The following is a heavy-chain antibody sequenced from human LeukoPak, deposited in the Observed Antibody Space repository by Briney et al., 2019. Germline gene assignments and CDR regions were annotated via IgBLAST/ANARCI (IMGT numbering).Heavy chain of an antibody. CDR3: ARDHPYGDYTFDD. CDR1: GFTFSSYS. CDR2: ISSSSSYI. D-gene: IGHD4-17*01. J-gene: IGHJ4*02. Sequence: GGSLRLSCAASGFTFSSYSMNWVRQAPGKGLEWVSSISSSSSYIYYADSVKGRFTISRDNAKNSLYLQMNSLRAEDTAVYYCARDHPYGDYTFDDWGQGTLVTVSS. V-gene: IGHV3-21*01.